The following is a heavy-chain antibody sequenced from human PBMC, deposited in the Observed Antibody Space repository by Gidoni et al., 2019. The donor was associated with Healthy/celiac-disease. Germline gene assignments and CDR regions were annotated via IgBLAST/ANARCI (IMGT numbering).Heavy chain of an antibody. Sequence: QVQLVQSGAEVKKPGASVKVSCKASGYTFTGYYMHWVRQAPGQGLEWMGWINPNSGGTNYAQKFQGRVTMTRDTSISTAYMELSRLRSDDTAVYYCARWIQPRGSDYDYWFDPWGQGTLVTVSS. CDR1: GYTFTGYY. CDR2: INPNSGGT. V-gene: IGHV1-2*02. D-gene: IGHD5-12*01. J-gene: IGHJ5*02. CDR3: ARWIQPRGSDYDYWFDP.